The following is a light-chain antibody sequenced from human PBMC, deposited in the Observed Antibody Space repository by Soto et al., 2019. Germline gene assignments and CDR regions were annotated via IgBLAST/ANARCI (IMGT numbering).Light chain of an antibody. Sequence: EIVLTHSPGTLSLSPGERATLSCRASQSVSSSYLAWYQQKPGQAPRLLIYDASSRATGIPDRFSGSGSGTDFTLTISRLEPEDFAVYYCQQYGSSPRTFDQGTKVEIK. V-gene: IGKV3-20*01. CDR3: QQYGSSPRT. CDR1: QSVSSSY. CDR2: DAS. J-gene: IGKJ1*01.